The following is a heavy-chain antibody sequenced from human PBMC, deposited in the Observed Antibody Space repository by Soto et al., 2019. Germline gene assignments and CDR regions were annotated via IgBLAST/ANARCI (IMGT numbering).Heavy chain of an antibody. CDR2: LYSGGST. Sequence: EVQLVETGGGLIQPGGSLRLSCAASGLIVSTNYMNWVRQAPGKGLEWVSVLYSGGSTHYAGSVKGRFIISRDNSKNTLYLQMNSLKAEDTAVYYCARDRPGDEGDAFDIWGNETRVTVSS. V-gene: IGHV3-53*02. J-gene: IGHJ3*02. D-gene: IGHD3-10*01. CDR1: GLIVSTNY. CDR3: ARDRPGDEGDAFDI.